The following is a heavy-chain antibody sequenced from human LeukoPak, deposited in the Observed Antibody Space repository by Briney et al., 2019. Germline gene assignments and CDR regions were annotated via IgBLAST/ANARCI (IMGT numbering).Heavy chain of an antibody. V-gene: IGHV4-39*07. Sequence: SETLSLTCTVSGGSISSSYYYWGWIRQPPGKGLAWIGSIYYSGSTYYNPSLKSRVTISVDTSKNQFSLKLSSVTAADTAVYYCARAGRFYYGSGSLLFDPWGQGTLVTVSS. CDR1: GGSISSSYYY. D-gene: IGHD3-10*01. CDR2: IYYSGST. CDR3: ARAGRFYYGSGSLLFDP. J-gene: IGHJ5*02.